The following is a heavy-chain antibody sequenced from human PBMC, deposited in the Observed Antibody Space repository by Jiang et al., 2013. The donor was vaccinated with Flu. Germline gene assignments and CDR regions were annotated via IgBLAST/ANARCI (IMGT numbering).Heavy chain of an antibody. J-gene: IGHJ4*02. V-gene: IGHV1-46*01. Sequence: AEVKNPGASVKISCKASGYLFTSYSIHWVRQAPGQGLEWMGNFDPYNNRTNYAQKFQGRVSMTRDTSTTGVYMELSSLRSDDTALYYCARTYGIGQIDYWGQGTLVTVSS. D-gene: IGHD3-10*01. CDR2: FDPYNNRT. CDR1: GYLFTSYS. CDR3: ARTYGIGQIDY.